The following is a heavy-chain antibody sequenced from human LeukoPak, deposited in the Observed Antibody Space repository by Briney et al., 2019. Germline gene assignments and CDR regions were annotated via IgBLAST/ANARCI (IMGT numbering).Heavy chain of an antibody. CDR1: GFTFSSYA. CDR3: AKARYSSGWSDAFDI. V-gene: IGHV3-9*03. J-gene: IGHJ3*02. Sequence: GGSLRLSCAASGFTFSSYAMSWVRQAPGKGLEWVSGISWNSGSIGYADSVKGRFTISRDNAKNSLYLQMNSLRAEDMALYYCAKARYSSGWSDAFDIWGQGTMVTVSS. CDR2: ISWNSGSI. D-gene: IGHD6-19*01.